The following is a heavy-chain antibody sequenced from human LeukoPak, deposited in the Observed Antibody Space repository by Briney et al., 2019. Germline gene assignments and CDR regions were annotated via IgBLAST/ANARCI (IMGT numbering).Heavy chain of an antibody. CDR2: INPSGGST. CDR1: GYTFTSYY. D-gene: IGHD3-10*01. J-gene: IGHJ4*02. V-gene: IGHV1-46*01. CDR3: ARTGLWFRYFDY. Sequence: GASVKVSCKASGYTFTSYYMHWVRQAPGQGLEWMGIINPSGGSTSYAQKFQGRVTMTRDTSTSTVYMELSSLGSEDTAVYYCARTGLWFRYFDYWGQGTLVTVSS.